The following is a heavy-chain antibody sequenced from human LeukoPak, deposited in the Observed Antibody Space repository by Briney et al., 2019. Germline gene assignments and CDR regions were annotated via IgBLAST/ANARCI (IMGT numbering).Heavy chain of an antibody. V-gene: IGHV4-59*08. CDR1: GGSISSYY. CDR2: IYYSGST. CDR3: ARHLYDYGDQPHWAFDI. J-gene: IGHJ3*02. Sequence: PSETLSLTCTVSGGSISSYYWSWIRQPPGEGLEWIGYIYYSGSTNYNPSLKSRVTISVDTSKNQFSLKLSSVTAADTAVYYCARHLYDYGDQPHWAFDIWGQGTMVTVSS. D-gene: IGHD4-17*01.